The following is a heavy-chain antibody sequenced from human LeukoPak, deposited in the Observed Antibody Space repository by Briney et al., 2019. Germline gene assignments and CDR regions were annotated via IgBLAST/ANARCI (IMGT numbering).Heavy chain of an antibody. CDR1: GGSFSGYF. CDR2: IYYSGST. D-gene: IGHD2-15*01. CDR3: AREVVAATPPIGYYYGMDV. Sequence: SETLSLTCAVYGGSFSGYFWSWIRQPPGKGLEWIGYIYYSGSTYYNPSLKSRVTISVDTSKNQFSLKLSSVTAADTAVYYCAREVVAATPPIGYYYGMDVWGQGTTVTVSS. V-gene: IGHV4-30-4*08. J-gene: IGHJ6*02.